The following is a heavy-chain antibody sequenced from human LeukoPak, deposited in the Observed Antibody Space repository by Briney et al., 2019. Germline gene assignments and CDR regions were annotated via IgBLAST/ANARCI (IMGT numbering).Heavy chain of an antibody. J-gene: IGHJ4*02. CDR3: AREVNGFDY. CDR2: ISYDGYNK. CDR1: GFTFSSYG. V-gene: IGHV3-30*03. D-gene: IGHD1-1*01. Sequence: GGSLRLSCAASGFTFSSYGMNWARQAPGKGLEWVAVISYDGYNKYYADSVKGRFTISRDNSKNTLYLQMNSLRAEDTAVYYCAREVNGFDYWGQGTLVTVSS.